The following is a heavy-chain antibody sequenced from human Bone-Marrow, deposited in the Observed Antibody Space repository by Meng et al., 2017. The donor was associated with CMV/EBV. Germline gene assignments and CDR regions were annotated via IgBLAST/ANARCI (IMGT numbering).Heavy chain of an antibody. J-gene: IGHJ6*02. D-gene: IGHD6-6*01. Sequence: SVKVSCKASGGTFSSYTISWVRQAPGQGLEWMGRIIPILGIANYAQKFQGRVTITADKSTSTAYMELSSLRSEDTAVYYCARDYSSSSAYYGMDVWGQGTTVTVSS. CDR2: IIPILGIA. V-gene: IGHV1-69*04. CDR3: ARDYSSSSAYYGMDV. CDR1: GGTFSSYT.